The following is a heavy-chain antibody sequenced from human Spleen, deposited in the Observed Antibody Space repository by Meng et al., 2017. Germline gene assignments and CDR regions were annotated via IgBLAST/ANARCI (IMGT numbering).Heavy chain of an antibody. D-gene: IGHD1-1*01. J-gene: IGHJ4*02. CDR3: ARNEGSRGGPFDY. V-gene: IGHV3-33*01. Sequence: SLKISCEASGFTFSSYGMHWVRQAPGKGLEWVAAIWYDGSNKYYADSVKGRVTISKDNSRTTLYLQMNSLRAEDTAVYYCARNEGSRGGPFDYWGQGTLVTVSS. CDR1: GFTFSSYG. CDR2: IWYDGSNK.